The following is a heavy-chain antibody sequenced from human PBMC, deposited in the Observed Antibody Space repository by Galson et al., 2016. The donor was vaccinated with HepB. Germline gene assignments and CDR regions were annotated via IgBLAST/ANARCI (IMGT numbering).Heavy chain of an antibody. CDR1: GYTFTSHS. CDR3: ARVSSSYYYSAMDV. CDR2: INPSGGSR. V-gene: IGHV1-46*03. J-gene: IGHJ6*02. D-gene: IGHD6-6*01. Sequence: SVKVSCKASGYTFTSHSIHWVRQATGQGLEWMGIINPSGGSRTYARKFLGRVTMTRDTSTSTVYMELSSLTSEDTALYYCARVSSSYYYSAMDVWGQGTTVTVSS.